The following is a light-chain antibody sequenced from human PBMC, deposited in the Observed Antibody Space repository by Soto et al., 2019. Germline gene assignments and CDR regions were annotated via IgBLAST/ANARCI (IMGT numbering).Light chain of an antibody. CDR1: QNIDRS. Sequence: DIQMTQSPSTLSTSLGDRVTITCRASQNIDRSLAWYQQKPGKAPKLLIYTASNLQDGVPSRFSASGSGTDFTLTISGLQPDDFATYYYQHYDAYSRTFGQGTRVDVK. J-gene: IGKJ1*01. CDR3: QHYDAYSRT. V-gene: IGKV1-5*03. CDR2: TAS.